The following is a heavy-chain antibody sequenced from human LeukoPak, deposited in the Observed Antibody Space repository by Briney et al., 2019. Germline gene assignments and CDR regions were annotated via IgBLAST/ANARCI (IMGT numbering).Heavy chain of an antibody. CDR3: ARSIYSGSSHDAFDI. Sequence: PGGSLRLXCAASGFTVSSNYMSWVRQAPGKGLEWVSVIYSGGSTYYADSVKGRFTISRDNSKNTLYLQMNSLRAEDTAVYYCARSIYSGSSHDAFDIWGQGTMVTVSS. V-gene: IGHV3-66*02. CDR2: IYSGGST. CDR1: GFTVSSNY. D-gene: IGHD1-26*01. J-gene: IGHJ3*02.